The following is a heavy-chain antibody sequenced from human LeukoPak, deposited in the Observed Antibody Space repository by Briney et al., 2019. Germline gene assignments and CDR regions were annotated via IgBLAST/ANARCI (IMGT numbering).Heavy chain of an antibody. CDR2: MNPNSGNT. Sequence: ASVKVSCKASGYTFTSYDINWVRQATGQGLEWMGWMNPNSGNTDYAQKFQGRVTMTRNTSISTAYMELSSLRSEDTAVYCCARDSSSSRGNNWFDPWGQGTLVTVSS. CDR1: GYTFTSYD. J-gene: IGHJ5*02. CDR3: ARDSSSSRGNNWFDP. V-gene: IGHV1-8*01. D-gene: IGHD6-13*01.